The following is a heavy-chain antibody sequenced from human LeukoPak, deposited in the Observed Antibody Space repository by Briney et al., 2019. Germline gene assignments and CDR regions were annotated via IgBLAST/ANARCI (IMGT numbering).Heavy chain of an antibody. Sequence: GGSLRLSCAASGFTFSRLAMTWVRQAPGKGLEWVSTISSSGSYYADPVKGRFIISRDNSRNTLDLQMNSLRAEDTAVYYCARASIAVAEPAEYFQHWGQGTLVTVSS. CDR2: ISSSGS. J-gene: IGHJ1*01. CDR3: ARASIAVAEPAEYFQH. V-gene: IGHV3-23*01. CDR1: GFTFSRLA. D-gene: IGHD6-19*01.